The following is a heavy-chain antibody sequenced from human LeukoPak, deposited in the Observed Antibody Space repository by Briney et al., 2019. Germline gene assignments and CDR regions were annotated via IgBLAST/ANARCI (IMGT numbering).Heavy chain of an antibody. Sequence: GGSLRLSCAASGFTFSNYGMHWVRQAPGKGLEWVALIWYDGSNKYYADSVKGRFTISRDNSKNTLYLQMNSLRAEDTAMYHCVNYRGSTWHYMDVWGKGTTVTVS. CDR1: GFTFSNYG. CDR3: VNYRGSTWHYMDV. V-gene: IGHV3-33*06. J-gene: IGHJ6*03. D-gene: IGHD1-26*01. CDR2: IWYDGSNK.